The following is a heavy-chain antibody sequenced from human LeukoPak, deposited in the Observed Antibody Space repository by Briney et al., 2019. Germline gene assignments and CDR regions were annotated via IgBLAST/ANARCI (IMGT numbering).Heavy chain of an antibody. D-gene: IGHD4-17*01. CDR3: ARHWSYGDYASQLDY. Sequence: YYXXWIRQPXXXXLEXIGYIYYSGSTNYNPSLKSRVTISVDTSKNQFSLKLSSVTAADTAVYYCARHWSYGDYASQLDYWGQGTLVTVSS. V-gene: IGHV4-59*08. CDR2: IYYSGST. CDR1: YY. J-gene: IGHJ4*02.